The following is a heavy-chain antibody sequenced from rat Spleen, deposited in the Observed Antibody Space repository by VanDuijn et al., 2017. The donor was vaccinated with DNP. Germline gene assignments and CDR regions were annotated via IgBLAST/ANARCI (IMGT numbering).Heavy chain of an antibody. D-gene: IGHD1-12*01. V-gene: IGHV5S10*01. CDR2: SSPSGSRT. Sequence: EVQLVESDGGLVQPGRSLKVSCAASGFTFSDYDMAWVRQAPKKGLEWVAASSPSGSRTYYGDSVKGRFTISRDNTKNALYLQMDSLRSEDTATYYCSTLNYYASLSGYFDYWGQGVMVTVSS. CDR1: GFTFSDYD. CDR3: STLNYYASLSGYFDY. J-gene: IGHJ2*01.